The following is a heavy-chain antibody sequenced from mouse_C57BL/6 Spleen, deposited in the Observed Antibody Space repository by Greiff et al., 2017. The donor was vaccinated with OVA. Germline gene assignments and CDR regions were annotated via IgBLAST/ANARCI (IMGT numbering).Heavy chain of an antibody. CDR3: AREGTTVVATDY. V-gene: IGHV1-67*01. Sequence: QVHVKQSGPELVRPGVSVKISCKGSGYTFTDYAMHWVKQSHAKSLEWIGVISTYYGDASYNQKFKDKATMTVDKSSSTAYMELARLTSEDSAVYYCAREGTTVVATDYWGQGTTLTVSS. CDR2: ISTYYGDA. J-gene: IGHJ2*01. CDR1: GYTFTDYA. D-gene: IGHD1-1*01.